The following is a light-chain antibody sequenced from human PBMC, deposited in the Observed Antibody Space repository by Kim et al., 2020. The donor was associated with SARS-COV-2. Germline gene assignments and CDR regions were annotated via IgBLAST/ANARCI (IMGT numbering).Light chain of an antibody. CDR3: SSFTTSATWV. CDR1: SRDVGGYNY. V-gene: IGLV2-14*03. J-gene: IGLJ3*02. Sequence: GQSITSTCPGTSRDVGGYNYVSWYQHHPGKAPKAVIYDVSLRPSGVSNRFSGSKSGDTASLTISGLQAEDEAHYYCSSFTTSATWVFGGGTKLTVL. CDR2: DVS.